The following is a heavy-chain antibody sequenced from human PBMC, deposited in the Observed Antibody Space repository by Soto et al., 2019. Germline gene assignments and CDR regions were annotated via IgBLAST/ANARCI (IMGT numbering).Heavy chain of an antibody. J-gene: IGHJ4*02. CDR3: ARATVAGRPTDFDY. V-gene: IGHV4-59*01. CDR2: IYYSGST. Sequence: PSETLSLTCTVSGGSISSYDWSWIRQPPGKGLEWIGYIYYSGSTNYNPSLKSRVTISVDTSKNQFSLKLSSVTAADTAVYYCARATVAGRPTDFDYWGQGTLVTVSS. CDR1: GGSISSYD. D-gene: IGHD6-19*01.